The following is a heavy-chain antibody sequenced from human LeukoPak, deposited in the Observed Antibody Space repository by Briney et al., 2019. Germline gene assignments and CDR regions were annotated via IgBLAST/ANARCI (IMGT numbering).Heavy chain of an antibody. V-gene: IGHV1-46*01. Sequence: ASVKVSCKASGYTFTSYYMHWVRQAPGQGLEWMGIINPSDGSTSYAQKFQGRVTMTTDTSTSTAYMELRSLRSDDTAVYYCAREGVRGDYYYYYYYMDVWGKGTTVTISS. CDR1: GYTFTSYY. D-gene: IGHD4-11*01. CDR3: AREGVRGDYYYYYYYMDV. CDR2: INPSDGST. J-gene: IGHJ6*03.